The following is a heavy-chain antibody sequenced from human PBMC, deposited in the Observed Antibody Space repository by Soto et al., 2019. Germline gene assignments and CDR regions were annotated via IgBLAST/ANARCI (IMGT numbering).Heavy chain of an antibody. V-gene: IGHV4-30-4*01. CDR1: GGSSSSGDNN. CDR2: IYYSAST. J-gene: IGHJ3*02. D-gene: IGHD2-15*01. CDR3: ARVYNFDIVVVVAPTEDAFDI. Sequence: SEALSVKCTVPGGSSSSGDNNWSGIRQPPGKGLAWIGYIYYSASTYYNPSLRSRVTISVDTSKNQFTLHLSPVPAADTALDYCARVYNFDIVVVVAPTEDAFDIWRQVTTVTVS.